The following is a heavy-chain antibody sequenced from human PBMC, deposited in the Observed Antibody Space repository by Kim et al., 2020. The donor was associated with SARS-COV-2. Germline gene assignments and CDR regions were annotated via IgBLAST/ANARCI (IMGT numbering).Heavy chain of an antibody. D-gene: IGHD1-26*01. CDR3: AKDGGYRAMGALVSADY. J-gene: IGHJ4*02. CDR2: ISYDGSNK. V-gene: IGHV3-30*18. CDR1: GFTFSSYG. Sequence: GGSLRLSCAASGFTFSSYGMHWVRQAPGKGLEWVAVISYDGSNKYYADSVKGRFTISRHNSKNTLYLQMNSLRAEDTAVYYCAKDGGYRAMGALVSADYWGQGTLVTVSS.